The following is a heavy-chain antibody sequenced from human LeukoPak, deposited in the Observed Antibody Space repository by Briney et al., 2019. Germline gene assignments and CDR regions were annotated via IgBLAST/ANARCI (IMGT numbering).Heavy chain of an antibody. Sequence: GGSLRLSCAASGFTFSSYWMTWVRQAPGKGLEWVANINQAGSQKYYVDSVKGRFTIFRDNAKNSLYLQMNSLRVEDTAVYYCARDPDCTSDVCFDYWGQGTLVTVSS. CDR2: INQAGSQK. CDR1: GFTFSSYW. CDR3: ARDPDCTSDVCFDY. D-gene: IGHD2-8*01. V-gene: IGHV3-7*01. J-gene: IGHJ4*02.